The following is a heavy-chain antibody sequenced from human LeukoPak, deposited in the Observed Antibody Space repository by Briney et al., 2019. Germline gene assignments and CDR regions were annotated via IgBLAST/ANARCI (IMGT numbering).Heavy chain of an antibody. CDR3: AELGITIIGGV. J-gene: IGHJ6*03. CDR1: GFTFSSYE. Sequence: PGGSLRLSCAASGFTFSSYEMNWVRQAPGKGLEWVSYISSSGSTIYYADSVKGRFTISRDNAKNSLYLKMNSLRAEDTAVYYCAELGITIIGGVWGKGTTVTNSS. V-gene: IGHV3-48*03. D-gene: IGHD3-10*02. CDR2: ISSSGSTI.